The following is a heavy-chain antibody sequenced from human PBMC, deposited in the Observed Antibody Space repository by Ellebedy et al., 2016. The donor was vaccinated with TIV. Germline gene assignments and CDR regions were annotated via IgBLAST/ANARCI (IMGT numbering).Heavy chain of an antibody. D-gene: IGHD2-15*01. J-gene: IGHJ4*02. Sequence: GESLKISCAASEFTFSTYHMHWVRQAPGKGLEWVAVIWYDVTAKFYAESVKGRFTISRDNSQNTLYLEMNSLRADDTALYYCARELGGSGGSDFDYWGQGTLVTVSS. V-gene: IGHV3-33*01. CDR1: EFTFSTYH. CDR3: ARELGGSGGSDFDY. CDR2: IWYDVTAK.